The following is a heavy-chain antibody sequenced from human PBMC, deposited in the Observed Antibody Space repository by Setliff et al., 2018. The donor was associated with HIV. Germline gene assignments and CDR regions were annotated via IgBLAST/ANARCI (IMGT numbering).Heavy chain of an antibody. CDR1: GGPISSHY. CDR3: ARAQTRPSHYYSYYMDV. V-gene: IGHV4-59*11. J-gene: IGHJ6*03. CDR2: IYYSGST. Sequence: SETLSLTCTVSGGPISSHYWSWIRQPPGKGLEWIGYIYYSGSTNHNPSLKSRVTISVDTSKDQFSLRLSSVTAADTAVYFCARAQTRPSHYYSYYMDVWGKGTTVTVSS.